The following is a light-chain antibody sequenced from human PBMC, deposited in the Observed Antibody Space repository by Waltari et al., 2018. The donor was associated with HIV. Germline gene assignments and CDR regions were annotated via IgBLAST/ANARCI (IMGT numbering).Light chain of an antibody. CDR3: DAWDDSLSGRV. V-gene: IGLV1-47*01. CDR1: RSNIGNND. CDR2: RNN. J-gene: IGLJ3*02. Sequence: QSVLTQPPSASGTPGPRVTISCSCSRSNIGNNDVYWFQQLPGTAPKLLIYRNNQRPAGVPDRFTGSKSGTSVSLAISGLRSEDEADYYCDAWDDSLSGRVFGGGTKLTVL.